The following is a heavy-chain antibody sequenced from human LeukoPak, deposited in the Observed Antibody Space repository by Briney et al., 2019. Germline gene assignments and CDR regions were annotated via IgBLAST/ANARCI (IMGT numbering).Heavy chain of an antibody. CDR1: GFTFSSYW. Sequence: GGSLRLSCAASGFTFSSYWMSWVRQAPGKGLEWVANIKKDGSEKYYVDSVKGRFTISRDNAKNSLYLQMNSLRAEDTAVYYCAGQLGYCSSTSCYASGDDYWGQGTLVTVSS. J-gene: IGHJ4*02. D-gene: IGHD2-2*01. CDR2: IKKDGSEK. V-gene: IGHV3-7*03. CDR3: AGQLGYCSSTSCYASGDDY.